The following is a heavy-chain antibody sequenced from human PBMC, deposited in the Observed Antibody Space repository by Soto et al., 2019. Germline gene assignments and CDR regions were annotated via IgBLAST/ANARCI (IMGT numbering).Heavy chain of an antibody. Sequence: QVQLVQSGAEVRKPGSSVTVSCKASGGTFRNYAISWVRQAPGQGLEWMGGIIPIVGTGSYAQKFQGRVTITADEPTTTAYMELSSLRFEDTAVYYCARVVILVPTASTHYYYHMDVWGPGTTVTVPS. V-gene: IGHV1-69*01. CDR2: IIPIVGTG. J-gene: IGHJ6*02. CDR3: ARVVILVPTASTHYYYHMDV. D-gene: IGHD2-2*01. CDR1: GGTFRNYA.